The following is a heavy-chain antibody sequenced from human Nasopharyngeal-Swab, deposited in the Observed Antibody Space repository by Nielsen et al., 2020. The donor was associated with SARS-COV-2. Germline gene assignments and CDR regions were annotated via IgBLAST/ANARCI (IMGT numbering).Heavy chain of an antibody. CDR1: SDSISSYY. V-gene: IGHV4-59*13. J-gene: IGHJ6*02. Sequence: SETLSLTCTVSSDSISSYYWSWIRQPPGKGLEWIGYIYYSGSTNYNPSLKSRVTISVDTSKNQFSLKLSSVTAEDTAVYYCAQEVGSGSYRYYYYGMDVWGQGTTVTVSS. CDR3: AQEVGSGSYRYYYYGMDV. D-gene: IGHD3-10*01. CDR2: IYYSGST.